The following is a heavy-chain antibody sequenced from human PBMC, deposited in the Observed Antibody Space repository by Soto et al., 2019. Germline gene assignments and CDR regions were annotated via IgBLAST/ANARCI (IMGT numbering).Heavy chain of an antibody. CDR1: GFTFSSDS. CDR3: ARSTAYYDFWSGEDY. CDR2: ISSSSSTI. J-gene: IGHJ4*02. Sequence: ESGGGLVQPGGSLRLSCAASGFTFSSDSMNWVRQAPGKGLEWVSYISSSSSTIYYADSVKGRFTISRDNAKNSLYLQMNSLRDEDTAVYYCARSTAYYDFWSGEDYWGQGTLVTVSS. V-gene: IGHV3-48*02. D-gene: IGHD3-3*01.